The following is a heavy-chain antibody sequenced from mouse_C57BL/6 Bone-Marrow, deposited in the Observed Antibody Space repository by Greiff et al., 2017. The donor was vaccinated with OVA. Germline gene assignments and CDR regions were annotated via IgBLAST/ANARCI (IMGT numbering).Heavy chain of an antibody. V-gene: IGHV1-18*01. CDR2: INPNNGGT. J-gene: IGHJ1*03. Sequence: VQLQQSGPELVKPGASVKIPCKASGYTFTDYNMDWVKQSHGKSLEWIGDINPNNGGTIYNQKFKGKATLTVDKSSSTAYMELRSLTCEDTAVYYCARKSYGSSYGCYFDVWGKGTTVTVSS. D-gene: IGHD1-1*01. CDR1: GYTFTDYN. CDR3: ARKSYGSSYGCYFDV.